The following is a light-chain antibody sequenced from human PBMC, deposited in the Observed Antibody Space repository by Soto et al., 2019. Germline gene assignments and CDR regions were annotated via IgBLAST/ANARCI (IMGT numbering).Light chain of an antibody. CDR3: AAWDDSLHVV. J-gene: IGLJ2*01. CDR1: SSNIGSNT. V-gene: IGLV1-44*01. CDR2: SNN. Sequence: QSVLTQPPSASGTPGQRVTISCSGGSSNIGSNTVNWYQQLPGTAPKLLIYSNNQRPSGVPDRFSGSKSGTSASLAISGLQSEDEADYYCAAWDDSLHVVFGGGTKVTVL.